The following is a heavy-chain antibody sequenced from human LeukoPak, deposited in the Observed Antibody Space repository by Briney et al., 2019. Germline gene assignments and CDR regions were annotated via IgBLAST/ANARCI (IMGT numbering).Heavy chain of an antibody. J-gene: IGHJ4*02. CDR2: MSSGGSYI. V-gene: IGHV3-21*06. CDR3: ARDRPTGSSRVFVVQ. CDR1: GFTFSTYA. Sequence: GRTLRLSCTASGFTFSTYAMTWVRQAPGKGLEWISSMSSGGSYIYYSDSVRGRFTISRDNAKSSLYLVMNSLRAEDTAIYYCARDRPTGSSRVFVVQWGQGTLVTVSS. D-gene: IGHD3-3*01.